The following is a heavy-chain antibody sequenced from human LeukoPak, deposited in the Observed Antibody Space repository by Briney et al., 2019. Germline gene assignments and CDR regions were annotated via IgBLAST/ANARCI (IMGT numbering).Heavy chain of an antibody. V-gene: IGHV4-39*07. CDR1: GGSISSSSYY. Sequence: SETLSLTCTVSGGSISSSSYYWGWIRQPPGKGLEWIGSNSGSTYYNPCLKSRVTISVDTSKNQYSLKLSSVTAADTGVYYCASDLRGLHDYWGQGNLVTVSS. D-gene: IGHD5-12*01. CDR2: NSGST. CDR3: ASDLRGLHDY. J-gene: IGHJ4*02.